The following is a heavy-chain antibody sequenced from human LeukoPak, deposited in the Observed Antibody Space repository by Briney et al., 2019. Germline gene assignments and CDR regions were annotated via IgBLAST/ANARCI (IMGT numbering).Heavy chain of an antibody. CDR2: IYTSGST. Sequence: SETLPLTCTVSGGSISSYYWSWIRQPAGKGLEWIGRIYTSGSTNYNPSLKSRVTMSVDTSKNQFSLKLSSVTAADTAVYYCARTIVGATDLDAFDIWGQGTMVTVSS. J-gene: IGHJ3*02. V-gene: IGHV4-4*07. CDR1: GGSISSYY. D-gene: IGHD1-26*01. CDR3: ARTIVGATDLDAFDI.